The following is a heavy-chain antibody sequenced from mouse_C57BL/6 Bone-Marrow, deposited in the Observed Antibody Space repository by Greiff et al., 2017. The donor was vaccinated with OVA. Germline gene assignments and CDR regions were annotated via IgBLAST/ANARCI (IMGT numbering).Heavy chain of an antibody. Sequence: VQLQPPGAELVRPGSSVKLPCQASGYPFTGYWMHWVKQRPIQGPEWIGNIDPSDSETHYNQKFKDKDPLTVDKSSSTAYMQLRGLTSEDSAVYYCTRSYSNDYAMDYWGQGTSVTVSS. V-gene: IGHV1-52*01. CDR3: TRSYSNDYAMDY. CDR1: GYPFTGYW. J-gene: IGHJ4*01. D-gene: IGHD2-5*01. CDR2: IDPSDSET.